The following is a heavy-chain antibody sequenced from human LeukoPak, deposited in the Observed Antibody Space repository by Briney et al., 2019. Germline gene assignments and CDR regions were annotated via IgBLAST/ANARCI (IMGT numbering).Heavy chain of an antibody. CDR1: GYTFSRYG. CDR3: ARDKVIASAGTPNWFDP. Sequence: GASVKVSCKASGYTFSRYGISWVRQVPGQGLEWLGWISAYDGNTNYELKFQGRVTMTTDSSTSTAYMELRSLRSDDTAVYYCARDKVIASAGTPNWFDPWGQGTLVTVSS. CDR2: ISAYDGNT. J-gene: IGHJ5*02. D-gene: IGHD6-13*01. V-gene: IGHV1-18*01.